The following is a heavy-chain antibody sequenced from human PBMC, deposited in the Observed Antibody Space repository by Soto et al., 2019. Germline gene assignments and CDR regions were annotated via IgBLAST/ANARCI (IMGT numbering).Heavy chain of an antibody. J-gene: IGHJ4*02. Sequence: GGSLRLSCAASGFTFSSSWMHWVRQAPGKGLVWVSRVSGDGSSTNYADSVKGRFTISRDNAKNTLYLQMNSLRAEDTAVYYCAKGVDHPIAAAGTDCFDYWGQGTRVTVSS. CDR3: AKGVDHPIAAAGTDCFDY. CDR2: VSGDGSST. V-gene: IGHV3-74*01. CDR1: GFTFSSSW. D-gene: IGHD6-13*01.